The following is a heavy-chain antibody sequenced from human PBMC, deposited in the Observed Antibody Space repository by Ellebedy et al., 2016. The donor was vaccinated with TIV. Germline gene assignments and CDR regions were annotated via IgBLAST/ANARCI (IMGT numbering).Heavy chain of an antibody. D-gene: IGHD1-26*01. V-gene: IGHV3-30-3*01. CDR2: TSEDETSK. CDR3: ARDLGVRGTDYILIY. Sequence: GESLKISCAASGFLFSDYTMHWVRQAPGKGLEWVAVTSEDETSKHYADSVKGRFIISRDNSRRTLYLEMNSLSAEDTAMYYCARDLGVRGTDYILIYWGQGVLVTVSS. J-gene: IGHJ4*02. CDR1: GFLFSDYT.